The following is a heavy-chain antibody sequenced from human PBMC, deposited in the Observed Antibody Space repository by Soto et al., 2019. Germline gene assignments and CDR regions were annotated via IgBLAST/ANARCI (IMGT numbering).Heavy chain of an antibody. CDR1: GGSFSGYY. CDR3: AHLNYDILTESWFDP. V-gene: IGHV4-34*01. D-gene: IGHD3-9*01. Sequence: QVQLQQWGAGLLKPSETLSLTCAVYGGSFSGYYWSWIRQPPGKGLEWIGEINHSGSTNYNPSLKRRVTISVDTSKNQFSLKLSSVTAADTAVYYCAHLNYDILTESWFDPWGQGTLVTVSS. CDR2: INHSGST. J-gene: IGHJ5*02.